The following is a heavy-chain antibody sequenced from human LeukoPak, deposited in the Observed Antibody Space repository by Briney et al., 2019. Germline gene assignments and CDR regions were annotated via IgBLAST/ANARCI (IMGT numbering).Heavy chain of an antibody. CDR2: IWYDGSNK. D-gene: IGHD3-22*01. J-gene: IGHJ4*02. CDR3: ARDPDSSGYPYYFDY. Sequence: PGGSLRLSCAASGFTFSSYGMHWVRQAPGKGLEWVAVIWYDGSNKYYADSVKGRFTISRDNSKNTLYLQMNSLRAEDTAVYYCARDPDSSGYPYYFDYWGQGTLVTVPS. CDR1: GFTFSSYG. V-gene: IGHV3-33*08.